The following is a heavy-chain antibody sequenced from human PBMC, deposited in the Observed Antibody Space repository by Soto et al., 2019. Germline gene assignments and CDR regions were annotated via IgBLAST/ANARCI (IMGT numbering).Heavy chain of an antibody. D-gene: IGHD3-9*01. CDR2: INHSGST. J-gene: IGHJ4*02. CDR3: ARVPRLRYFDWLFYFDY. CDR1: GGSFSGYY. V-gene: IGHV4-34*01. Sequence: PSETLSLTCAVYGGSFSGYYWSWIRQPPGKGLEWIGEINHSGSTNYNPSLKSRVTISVDMSKNQFSLKLSSVTAADTAVYYCARVPRLRYFDWLFYFDYWGQGTLVTVSS.